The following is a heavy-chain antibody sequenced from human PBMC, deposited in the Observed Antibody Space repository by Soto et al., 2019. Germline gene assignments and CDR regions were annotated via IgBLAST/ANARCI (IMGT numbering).Heavy chain of an antibody. J-gene: IGHJ6*02. V-gene: IGHV1-18*01. CDR2: ISTDNGNT. D-gene: IGHD2-21*01. CDR1: GYSFTSYG. CDR3: ARDVPDTSLFFYYYAMDV. Sequence: QVHLVQSGAEVRKPGVSVKVSCKTSGYSFTSYGISWVRQAPGQGLEWMGWISTDNGNTNYAHNLQGRVSMTIDPSTSTAYMELWSLGSDDTAVYYCARDVPDTSLFFYYYAMDVWGQGTTVTVSS.